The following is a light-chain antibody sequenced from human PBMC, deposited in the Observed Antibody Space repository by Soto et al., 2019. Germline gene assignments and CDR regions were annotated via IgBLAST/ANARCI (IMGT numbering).Light chain of an antibody. Sequence: EIVLTQSPGTLSLSPGERATLSCRASQSVSVNSLAWYQQKGGQAPRLLIYAASTRATGVPDRFSGTGSGPDVALTISRLETDDSAVYYCQQYGGSPFTFGPGTKVDIK. CDR3: QQYGGSPFT. CDR1: QSVSVNS. V-gene: IGKV3-20*01. J-gene: IGKJ3*01. CDR2: AAS.